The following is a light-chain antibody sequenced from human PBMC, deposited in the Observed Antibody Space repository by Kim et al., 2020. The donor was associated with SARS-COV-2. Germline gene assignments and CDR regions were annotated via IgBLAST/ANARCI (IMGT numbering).Light chain of an antibody. CDR2: DAS. V-gene: IGKV3-11*01. Sequence: LSPGERATLSCRASQGVSSYLAWYQQKPGQAPRLLIYDASNRATGIPARFSGSGSGTDFTLTISSLEPEDFAVYYCQQRNSWPLTFGGGTKVDIK. CDR3: QQRNSWPLT. J-gene: IGKJ4*01. CDR1: QGVSSY.